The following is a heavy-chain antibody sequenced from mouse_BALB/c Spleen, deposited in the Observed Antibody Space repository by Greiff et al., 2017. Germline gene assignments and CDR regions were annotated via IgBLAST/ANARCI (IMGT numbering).Heavy chain of an antibody. D-gene: IGHD1-1*01. CDR1: GYAFSSYW. J-gene: IGHJ3*01. CDR2: IYPGDGDT. CDR3: ARSLALRSFAY. V-gene: IGHV1-80*01. Sequence: VQLQQSGAELVRPGSSVKISCKASGYAFSSYWMNWVKQRPGQGLEWIGQIYPGDGDTNYNGKFKGKATLTADKSSSTAYMQLSSLTSEDSAVYFCARSLALRSFAYWGQGTLVTVSA.